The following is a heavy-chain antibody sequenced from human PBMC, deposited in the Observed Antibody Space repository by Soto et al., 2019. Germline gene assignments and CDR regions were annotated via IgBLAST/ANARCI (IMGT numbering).Heavy chain of an antibody. Sequence: EVQLVESGGGLVQPGGSLRLSCAASGFTFSSYWMSWVRQAPGKGLGWVANIKQDGSEKYYVDSVKGRFTISRDNAKNSLYLQMNSLRAEDTAVYYCAREGGYCSGGSCYSEWGQGTLVTVSS. CDR3: AREGGYCSGGSCYSE. J-gene: IGHJ4*02. CDR2: IKQDGSEK. CDR1: GFTFSSYW. V-gene: IGHV3-7*01. D-gene: IGHD2-15*01.